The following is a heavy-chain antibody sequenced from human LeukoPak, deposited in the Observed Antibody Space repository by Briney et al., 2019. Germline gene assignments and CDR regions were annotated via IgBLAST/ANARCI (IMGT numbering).Heavy chain of an antibody. D-gene: IGHD7-27*01. CDR3: ARRGQKLGIYYFDY. CDR2: IYYSGST. CDR1: GGSISSSSYY. J-gene: IGHJ4*02. V-gene: IGHV4-39*01. Sequence: SETLSLTCTVSGGSISSSSYYWGWIRQPPGKGLEWIGSIYYSGSTYYNPSLKSRVTISVDTSKNQFSLKLSSVTAADTAVYYCARRGQKLGIYYFDYWGQGTLVTVSS.